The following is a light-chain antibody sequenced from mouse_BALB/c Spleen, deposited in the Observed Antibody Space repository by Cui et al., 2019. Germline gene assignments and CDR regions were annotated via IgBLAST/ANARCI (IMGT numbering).Light chain of an antibody. V-gene: IGKV4-57*01. CDR1: ASASY. CDR3: QQRSSYPLT. CDR2: STS. Sequence: QIVLTQSPAIMSASPGEMVTLTCSATASASYMHCFHQKPGTSPKLWIYSTSNLASGVPARFSGSGSGTSYSLTISRMEAEDAATYYCQQRSSYPLTFGAGTKLELK. J-gene: IGKJ5*01.